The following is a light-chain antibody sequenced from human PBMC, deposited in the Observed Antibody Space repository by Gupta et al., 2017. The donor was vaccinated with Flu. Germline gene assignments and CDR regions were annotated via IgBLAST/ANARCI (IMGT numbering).Light chain of an antibody. J-gene: IGLJ2*01. Sequence: GTITSPGISSHVGSNCVNGTPQLPGPPPNLLMYINSMRPSAVPARFSGSKSATSASVAISGLQAEDVADYYCATWDASLSGPVFGGGTKLTVL. V-gene: IGLV1-44*01. CDR1: SSHVGSNC. CDR2: INS. CDR3: ATWDASLSGPV.